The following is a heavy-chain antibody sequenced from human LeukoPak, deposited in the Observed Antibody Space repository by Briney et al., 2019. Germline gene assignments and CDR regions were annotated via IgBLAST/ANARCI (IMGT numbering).Heavy chain of an antibody. CDR1: GFTFSSYA. D-gene: IGHD3-10*01. CDR3: AKGLRLRGVITSHFDY. Sequence: GGSLRLSCAASGFTFSSYAMSWVRQAPGKGLEWVSAISGSGGSTYYADSVKGRFTVSRDNSKNTLYLQMNSLRAEDTAVYYCAKGLRLRGVITSHFDYWGQGTLVTVSS. CDR2: ISGSGGST. J-gene: IGHJ4*02. V-gene: IGHV3-23*01.